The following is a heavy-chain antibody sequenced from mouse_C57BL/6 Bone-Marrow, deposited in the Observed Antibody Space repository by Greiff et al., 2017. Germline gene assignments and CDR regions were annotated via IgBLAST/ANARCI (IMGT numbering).Heavy chain of an antibody. CDR1: GFTFSSYA. CDR2: ISDGGSYT. V-gene: IGHV5-4*01. CDR3: ARDYFYYFDY. D-gene: IGHD1-1*01. Sequence: DVKLVESGGGLVKPGGSLKLSCAASGFTFSSYAMSWVRQTPEKRLEWVATISDGGSYTSYPDNVKGRFTISRDNAKNNLYLQMSHLKSEDTAMYYCARDYFYYFDYWGQGTTLTVSS. J-gene: IGHJ2*01.